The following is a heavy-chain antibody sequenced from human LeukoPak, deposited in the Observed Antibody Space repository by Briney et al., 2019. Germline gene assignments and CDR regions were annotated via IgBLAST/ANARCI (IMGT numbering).Heavy chain of an antibody. D-gene: IGHD2-21*01. V-gene: IGHV3-7*01. CDR1: GFTFSRHW. CDR3: ASSTIYYVYDI. J-gene: IGHJ3*02. CDR2: IKEDGSDK. Sequence: GGSLRLSCAASGFTFSRHWMIWVRQAPGKGLECVANIKEDGSDKKYVDSVKGRFTISRDNAKNLLYLQMNSLRAEDTAVYYCASSTIYYVYDIWGQGTMVTVSS.